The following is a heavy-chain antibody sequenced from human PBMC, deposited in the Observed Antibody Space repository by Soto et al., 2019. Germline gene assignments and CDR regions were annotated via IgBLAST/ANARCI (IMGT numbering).Heavy chain of an antibody. V-gene: IGHV4-59*01. J-gene: IGHJ4*02. CDR2: IYYSGST. D-gene: IGHD3-10*01. CDR1: GGSISSYY. Sequence: PSETLSLTCTVSGGSISSYYWSWIRQPPGKGLEWIGYIYYSGSTNYNPSRKSRVTISVDTSKNQFSLKLSSVTAADTAVYYCARDRGRGVIHWGQGTLVTVSS. CDR3: ARDRGRGVIH.